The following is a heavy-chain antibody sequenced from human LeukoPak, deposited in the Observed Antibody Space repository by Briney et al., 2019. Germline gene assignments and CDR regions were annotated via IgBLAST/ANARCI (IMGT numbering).Heavy chain of an antibody. J-gene: IGHJ4*02. V-gene: IGHV4-59*01. Sequence: PSETLSLTXTVSSGSISTYYWSWIRQSPGKGLEWIGYIYYSGSTYYNPSLKSRVTISIDTSKKQFSLRLNSMTAADTAVYYCARWLSGAVNFDVWGPGTLVTVSS. D-gene: IGHD3-22*01. CDR2: IYYSGST. CDR3: ARWLSGAVNFDV. CDR1: SGSISTYY.